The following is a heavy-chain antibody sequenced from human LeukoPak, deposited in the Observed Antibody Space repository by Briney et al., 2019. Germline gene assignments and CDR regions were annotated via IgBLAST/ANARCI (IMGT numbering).Heavy chain of an antibody. Sequence: SETLSLTCAVYGGSFSGYYWSWIRQPPGKGLEWIGTIYYSGRTYYNPSLKSRVTISVDTSKNQFSLKLSSVTAADTAVYYCARDLVYISSFDYWGRGTLVTVSS. CDR2: IYYSGRT. V-gene: IGHV4-34*01. J-gene: IGHJ4*02. CDR3: ARDLVYISSFDY. CDR1: GGSFSGYY. D-gene: IGHD6-13*01.